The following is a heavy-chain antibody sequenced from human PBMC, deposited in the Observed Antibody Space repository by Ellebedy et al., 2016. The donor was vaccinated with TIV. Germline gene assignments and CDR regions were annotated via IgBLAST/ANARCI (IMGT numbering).Heavy chain of an antibody. CDR3: ARHSPTWYYFDF. J-gene: IGHJ4*02. D-gene: IGHD2-8*02. CDR2: IYYTGST. Sequence: MPSETLSLTCTVSGGSISSYYWSWIRQPPGKGLEWIGYIYYTGSTNYNPSLKSRVTIPVDTSKNLFSLNRSSVTAADTAVYYCARHSPTWYYFDFWGQGTLVTVSS. V-gene: IGHV4-59*08. CDR1: GGSISSYY.